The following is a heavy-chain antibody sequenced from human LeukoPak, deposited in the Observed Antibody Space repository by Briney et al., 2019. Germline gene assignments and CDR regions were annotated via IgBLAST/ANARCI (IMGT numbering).Heavy chain of an antibody. J-gene: IGHJ4*02. CDR2: INPNSGGT. V-gene: IGHV1-2*02. CDR1: GYTFTGYY. D-gene: IGHD3-22*01. CDR3: ARGKRISMIVRGGLVPQNDY. Sequence: ASVKVSCKASGYTFTGYYMHWVRQAPGQGLEWMGWINPNSGGTNYAQKFQGRVTMTRDTSISTAYMELSRLRSDDTAVYYCARGKRISMIVRGGLVPQNDYWGQGTLVTVSS.